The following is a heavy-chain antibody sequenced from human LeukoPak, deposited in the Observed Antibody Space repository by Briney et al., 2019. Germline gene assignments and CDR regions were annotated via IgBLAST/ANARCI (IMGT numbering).Heavy chain of an antibody. Sequence: SETLSLTCSVSGGSITTSSYYWGWIRQPPEKGLEWIGSIYYTGGTYYSPSLKSRVTISVDTSKNQFSLKLSSVTAADTAVYYCAAGPQGRLGYCSSTSCATLLDYWGQGTLVTVSS. D-gene: IGHD2-2*01. CDR2: IYYTGGT. J-gene: IGHJ4*02. CDR3: AAGPQGRLGYCSSTSCATLLDY. V-gene: IGHV4-39*07. CDR1: GGSITTSSYY.